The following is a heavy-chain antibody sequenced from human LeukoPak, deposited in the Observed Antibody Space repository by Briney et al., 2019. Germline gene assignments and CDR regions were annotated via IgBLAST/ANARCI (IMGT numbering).Heavy chain of an antibody. J-gene: IGHJ4*02. CDR2: ISYDGSNK. V-gene: IGHV3-30-3*01. D-gene: IGHD2-2*01. Sequence: GGSLRLSCAASGFTFSSYAMHWVRQAPGKGLEWVAVISYDGSNKYYADSVKGRFTISRDNSKNTLYLQMNSLRAEDTAVYYCARGSVVPAAMSHFDYWGQGTLVTVSS. CDR1: GFTFSSYA. CDR3: ARGSVVPAAMSHFDY.